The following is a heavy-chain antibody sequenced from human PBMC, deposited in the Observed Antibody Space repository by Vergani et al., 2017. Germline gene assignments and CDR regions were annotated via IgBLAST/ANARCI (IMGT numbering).Heavy chain of an antibody. CDR2: IYYSGST. D-gene: IGHD1/OR15-1a*01. J-gene: IGHJ3*02. CDR3: ASPSVREHDAFDI. V-gene: IGHV4-59*01. CDR1: GGSISSYY. Sequence: QVQLQESGPGLVKHSETLSLTCTVSGGSISSYYWSWIRQPPGKGLEWIGYIYYSGSTNYNPSLKSRVTISVDTSKNQFSLKLSSVTAADTAVYYCASPSVREHDAFDIWGQGTMVTVSS.